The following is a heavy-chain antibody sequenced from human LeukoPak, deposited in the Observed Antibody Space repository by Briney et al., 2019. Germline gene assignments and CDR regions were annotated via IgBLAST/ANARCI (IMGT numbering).Heavy chain of an antibody. CDR1: GYSISSGFY. D-gene: IGHD5-12*01. Sequence: SETLSLTCAVSGYSISSGFYWGWIRQPPGKGLEWIGSIYHSGTTYYNPSLKSRVTISVDTSKNQFSLKLTSVTAADTAVYYCARDGGSGYATYYYIDVWGKGTTVTVSS. J-gene: IGHJ6*03. CDR3: ARDGGSGYATYYYIDV. CDR2: IYHSGTT. V-gene: IGHV4-38-2*02.